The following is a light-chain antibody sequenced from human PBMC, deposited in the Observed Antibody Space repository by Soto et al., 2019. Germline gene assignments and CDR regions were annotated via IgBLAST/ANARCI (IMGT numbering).Light chain of an antibody. V-gene: IGKV3-15*01. CDR3: QEYNNWPYT. Sequence: EIVMTQSPDTLSVSPGERATLSCRASQSVSSNLAWYQQKPGQAPRLLIFGASTRATGIPARFSGSGSGTELTLTISSLQSEEFAGYHGQEYNNWPYTFGQGTTLEIK. CDR1: QSVSSN. J-gene: IGKJ2*01. CDR2: GAS.